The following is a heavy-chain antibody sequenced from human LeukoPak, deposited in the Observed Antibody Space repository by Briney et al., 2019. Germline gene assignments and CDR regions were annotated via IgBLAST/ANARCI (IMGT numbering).Heavy chain of an antibody. D-gene: IGHD2-15*01. Sequence: SVKVSCKASGGTFSSYAISWVRQAPGQGLEWMGGIIPIFGTANYAQKFQGRVTITADESTSTAYMELSSLRSEDTAVYYCAREGEIVVVVAATSLSGGLGYWGQGTLVTVSS. CDR2: IIPIFGTA. V-gene: IGHV1-69*13. CDR3: AREGEIVVVVAATSLSGGLGY. J-gene: IGHJ4*02. CDR1: GGTFSSYA.